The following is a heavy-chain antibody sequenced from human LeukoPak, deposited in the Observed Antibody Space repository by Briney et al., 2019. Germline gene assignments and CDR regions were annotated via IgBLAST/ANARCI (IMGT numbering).Heavy chain of an antibody. Sequence: GGSLRLSCAASGFTFSSYAMSWVRKAPGKGLEWVSAISGSGASTYYANSVKGRFTISRDNSKNTLYLQMNSLRAEDTAVYYCAKFLPTHIVVANYYFDYWGQGTLVTVSS. J-gene: IGHJ4*02. D-gene: IGHD2-21*01. CDR2: ISGSGAST. CDR3: AKFLPTHIVVANYYFDY. V-gene: IGHV3-23*01. CDR1: GFTFSSYA.